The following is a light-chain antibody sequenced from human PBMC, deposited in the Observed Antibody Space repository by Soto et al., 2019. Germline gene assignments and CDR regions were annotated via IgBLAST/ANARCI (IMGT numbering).Light chain of an antibody. Sequence: DIQMTQSPSTLSASVGDRVTITCRASQSISSWLAWYQQKPGKAPKLPIYDASSLESGVPSRFSGSGSGTGFTLTISSLQPGDFATYYCQQYNSYWTFGQGTKVDIK. V-gene: IGKV1-5*01. CDR2: DAS. J-gene: IGKJ1*01. CDR1: QSISSW. CDR3: QQYNSYWT.